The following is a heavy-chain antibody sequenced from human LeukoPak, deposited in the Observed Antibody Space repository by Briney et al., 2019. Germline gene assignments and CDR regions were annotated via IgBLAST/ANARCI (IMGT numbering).Heavy chain of an antibody. Sequence: GGSLRLSCAASGFTFSSYAMSWVRQAPGKGLEWVSAISGSGGSTYYADSVKGRFTISRDNSKHTLYLQMNSLRAEDTAVYYCAKSYDFWSGYYTAYWGQGTLVTVSS. CDR2: ISGSGGST. J-gene: IGHJ4*02. CDR1: GFTFSSYA. CDR3: AKSYDFWSGYYTAY. D-gene: IGHD3-3*01. V-gene: IGHV3-23*01.